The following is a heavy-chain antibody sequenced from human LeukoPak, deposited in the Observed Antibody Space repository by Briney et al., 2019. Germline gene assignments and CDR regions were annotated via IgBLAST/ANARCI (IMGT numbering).Heavy chain of an antibody. V-gene: IGHV3-23*01. Sequence: GGSLRLSCAASGFTLSSHVMSWVRQAPGKGLEWVSAVSGSGDNTYYADSVKGRFTISRDNSKNTLYLHMSSLRAEDTAVYYCACTAYYYYYLDVWGKGTTVTVSS. D-gene: IGHD5-18*01. CDR3: ACTAYYYYYLDV. CDR2: VSGSGDNT. J-gene: IGHJ6*03. CDR1: GFTLSSHV.